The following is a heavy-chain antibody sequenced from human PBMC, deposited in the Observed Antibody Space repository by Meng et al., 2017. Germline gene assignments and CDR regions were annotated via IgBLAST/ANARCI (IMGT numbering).Heavy chain of an antibody. Sequence: QLQQSGPGLMKPSQTLSPTCAISGDTVSSDSAAWNWIRPSPSRGLEWLGRTYYRSKWYNDFAVSVKSRIIINPDTSKNHFSLQLNSVTPEDTAVYYCASGWSMFQTWGQGTLVTVSS. CDR3: ASGWSMFQT. D-gene: IGHD3-10*02. CDR1: GDTVSSDSAA. CDR2: TYYRSKWYN. J-gene: IGHJ4*02. V-gene: IGHV6-1*01.